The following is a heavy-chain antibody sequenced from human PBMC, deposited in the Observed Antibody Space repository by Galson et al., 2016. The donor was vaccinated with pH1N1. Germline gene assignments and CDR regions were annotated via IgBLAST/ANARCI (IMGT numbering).Heavy chain of an antibody. CDR1: GFTFSNYW. CDR3: ARAIFAAAAV. Sequence: SLRLSCAASGFTFSNYWMSWVRQAPGKGLEWVANINQTGSVQYYVASMKGRFTISRDNAKNSLYLQMNSLTAEDTAVYYCARAIFAAAAVWGQGTLVTVSS. D-gene: IGHD6-13*01. J-gene: IGHJ4*02. V-gene: IGHV3-7*03. CDR2: INQTGSVQ.